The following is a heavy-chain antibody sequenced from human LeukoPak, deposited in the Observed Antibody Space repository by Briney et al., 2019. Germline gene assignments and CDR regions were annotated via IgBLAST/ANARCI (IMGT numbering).Heavy chain of an antibody. V-gene: IGHV1-46*01. D-gene: IGHD1-1*01. J-gene: IGHJ4*02. Sequence: ASVKVSCKASGYTFTSYYMHWVRQAPGQGLEWVGRIVPLFGTSFYAEEFQGKVTITANKSTSTVYLEFISLTSDDSAVYFCARGPDAATGTYWGQGTLVSVSS. CDR1: GYTFTSYY. CDR3: ARGPDAATGTY. CDR2: IVPLFGTS.